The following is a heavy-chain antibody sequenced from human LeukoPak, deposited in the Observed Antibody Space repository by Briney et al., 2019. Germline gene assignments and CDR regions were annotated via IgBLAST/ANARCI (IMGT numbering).Heavy chain of an antibody. CDR1: GFTFSSYG. CDR3: ARDLEKWASRGVIITAY. J-gene: IGHJ4*02. D-gene: IGHD3-10*01. Sequence: GGSLRLSCAASGFTFSSYGMHWVRQAPGKGLEWVAVISYDGSNKYYADSVKGRFTISRDNSKNTLYLQMNSLRAEDTAVYYCARDLEKWASRGVIITAYWGQGTLVTVSS. V-gene: IGHV3-30*03. CDR2: ISYDGSNK.